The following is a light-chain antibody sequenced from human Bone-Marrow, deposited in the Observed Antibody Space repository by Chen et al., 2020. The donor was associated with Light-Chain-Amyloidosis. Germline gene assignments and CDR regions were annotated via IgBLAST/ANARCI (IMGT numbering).Light chain of an antibody. Sequence: DIQMTQSPSSLSAPVGDRVTITCRASQRISNYLNWYQQKPGKAPKLLIHAASTLQSGVPLRFSGSGSGTDFILTISSVQPEDFAIYYCQQSYSMSSITFGQGTRLEIK. CDR2: AAS. CDR1: QRISNY. J-gene: IGKJ5*01. V-gene: IGKV1-39*01. CDR3: QQSYSMSSIT.